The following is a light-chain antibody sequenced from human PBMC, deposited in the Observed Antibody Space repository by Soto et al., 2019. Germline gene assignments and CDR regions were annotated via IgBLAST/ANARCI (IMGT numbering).Light chain of an antibody. J-gene: IGKJ4*01. CDR3: QQYGNWPLT. Sequence: EIVMTQSPATLSVSPGERATLSCRASQDVNIYLAWYPQKPGQAPRLLISGASTRATGIPARFSGSGSGTEFTLTISSRQSEDVAVYYCQQYGNWPLTFGGGTNVEIK. V-gene: IGKV3D-15*01. CDR1: QDVNIY. CDR2: GAS.